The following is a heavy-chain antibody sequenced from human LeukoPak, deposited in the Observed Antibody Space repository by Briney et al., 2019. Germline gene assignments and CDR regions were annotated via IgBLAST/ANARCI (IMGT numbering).Heavy chain of an antibody. Sequence: GGSLSLSCAASGFTFSSYWITWVRQAPGKGLEWVANIKQDGSEKYYVDSVKGRFTISRDNAKNSLYLQMNSLRAEDTAVYYCARVFSGYDSVLDYWGQGTLVTVSS. CDR3: ARVFSGYDSVLDY. CDR1: GFTFSSYW. CDR2: IKQDGSEK. V-gene: IGHV3-7*04. D-gene: IGHD5-12*01. J-gene: IGHJ4*02.